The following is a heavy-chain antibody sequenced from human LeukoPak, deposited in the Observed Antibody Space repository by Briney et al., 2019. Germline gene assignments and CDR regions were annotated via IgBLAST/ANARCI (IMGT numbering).Heavy chain of an antibody. CDR3: AKNLEQWLLVNWFDP. D-gene: IGHD6-19*01. Sequence: GGSLRLSCAASGFTFSSYGMHWVRQAPGKGLEWGAVISYDGSNQYYAESVKGRFTISRDNSKNALYLQMNSLRAEDTAVYYCAKNLEQWLLVNWFDPWGQGTLVTVSS. CDR1: GFTFSSYG. CDR2: ISYDGSNQ. V-gene: IGHV3-30*18. J-gene: IGHJ5*02.